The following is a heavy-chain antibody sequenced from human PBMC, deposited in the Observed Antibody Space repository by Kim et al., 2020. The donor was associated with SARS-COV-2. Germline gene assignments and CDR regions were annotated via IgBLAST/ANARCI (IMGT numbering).Heavy chain of an antibody. Sequence: GGSLRLSCAASGFTVSNNYINWVRQAPGKGLEWVAVIYRGGQTYYKAEVKGRFTVSSDSSKNALFLQMNSLRAADTTTYYCARRSSSNWSHDYCGKGTL. V-gene: IGHV3-53*01. D-gene: IGHD6-13*01. J-gene: IGHJ4*02. CDR2: IYRGGQT. CDR3: ARRSSSNWSHDY. CDR1: GFTVSNNY.